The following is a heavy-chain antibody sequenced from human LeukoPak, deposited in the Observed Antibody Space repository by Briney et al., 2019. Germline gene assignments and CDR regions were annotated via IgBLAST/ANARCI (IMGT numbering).Heavy chain of an antibody. CDR3: VRWYDYCEKRLDP. J-gene: IGHJ5*02. Sequence: ASVKVSCKASGYPFTAFIISWVRQAPGQALEWMGRINPRNDNIDYARKFQGRLTMTTNTSLGAAYMELSSLTSEDTATYYCVRWYDYCEKRLDPWGHGTLVIVP. D-gene: IGHD4/OR15-4a*01. V-gene: IGHV1-8*02. CDR2: INPRNDNI. CDR1: GYPFTAFI.